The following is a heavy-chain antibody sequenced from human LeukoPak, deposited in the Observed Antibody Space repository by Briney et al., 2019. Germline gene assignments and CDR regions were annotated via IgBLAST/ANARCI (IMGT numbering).Heavy chain of an antibody. J-gene: IGHJ6*02. CDR1: GFTFSSYG. V-gene: IGHV3-30*18. CDR3: AKDRIAPIFGESYYYYGMDV. CDR2: ISYDGSNK. D-gene: IGHD3-3*01. Sequence: AGSLRLSCAASGFTFSSYGMHWVRQAPGKGLEWVAVISYDGSNKYYADSVKGRFTISRDNSKNTLYLQMNSLRAEDTAVYYCAKDRIAPIFGESYYYYGMDVWGQGTTVTVSS.